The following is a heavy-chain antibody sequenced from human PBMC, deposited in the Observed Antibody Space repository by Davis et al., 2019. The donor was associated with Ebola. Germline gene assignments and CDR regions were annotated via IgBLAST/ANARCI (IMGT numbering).Heavy chain of an antibody. D-gene: IGHD1-26*01. V-gene: IGHV3-15*01. CDR3: NTGVFGWELLVEDY. CDR2: INSKTDGGTT. Sequence: GESLKISCAASGFTFSNAWMSWVRQAPGKGLEWVGRINSKTDGGTTDYAAPVKGRFTISRDDSKNTLYLQMNSLKTEDTAVYYCNTGVFGWELLVEDYWGQGTLVTVSS. CDR1: GFTFSNAW. J-gene: IGHJ4*02.